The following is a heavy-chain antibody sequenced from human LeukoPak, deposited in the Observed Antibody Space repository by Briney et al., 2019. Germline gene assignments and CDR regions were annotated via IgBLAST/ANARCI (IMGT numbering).Heavy chain of an antibody. J-gene: IGHJ4*02. V-gene: IGHV3-7*05. CDR2: IKEDGSER. Sequence: GGSLRLSCVTSGFNFNIFWMTWVRQAPGKGLEWVANIKEDGSERNYVDSVQGRFTISRDNTKNSLYLQMNSLRDEDTAMYYCARITAGVADYWGQGTLVTVSS. CDR1: GFNFNIFW. CDR3: ARITAGVADY. D-gene: IGHD3-3*01.